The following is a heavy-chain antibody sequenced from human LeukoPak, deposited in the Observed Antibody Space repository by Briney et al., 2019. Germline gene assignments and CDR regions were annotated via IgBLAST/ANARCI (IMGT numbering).Heavy chain of an antibody. CDR1: GGSISSYY. D-gene: IGHD1-26*01. CDR2: IYYSGST. V-gene: IGHV4-59*01. Sequence: PSETLSLTCTVSGGSISSYYWSWIWQPPGKGLEWIGYIYYSGSTNYNPSLKSRVTISVDTSKNQFSLKLSSVTAVDTAVYYCARGPVGGATYYDGDAFDIWGQGTMVTVSS. CDR3: ARGPVGGATYYDGDAFDI. J-gene: IGHJ3*02.